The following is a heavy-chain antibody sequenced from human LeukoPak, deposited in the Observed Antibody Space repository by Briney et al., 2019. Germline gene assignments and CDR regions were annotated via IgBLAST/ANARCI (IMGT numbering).Heavy chain of an antibody. V-gene: IGHV4-4*07. Sequence: PSETLSLTCTVSGGFISSYYCSWIRQPAGKGLEWIGRIYTSGSTNCNPSLKSRVTMSADTSKNQFSLKLSSVTAADTAVYYCARGDDFWSGYYNYWGQGTLVTVSS. CDR2: IYTSGST. CDR1: GGFISSYY. CDR3: ARGDDFWSGYYNY. D-gene: IGHD3-3*01. J-gene: IGHJ4*02.